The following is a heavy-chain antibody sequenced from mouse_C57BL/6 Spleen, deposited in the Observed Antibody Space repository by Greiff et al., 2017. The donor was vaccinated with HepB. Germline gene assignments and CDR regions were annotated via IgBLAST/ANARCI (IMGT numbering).Heavy chain of an antibody. J-gene: IGHJ3*01. CDR3: ARDYYGSSYTLAWFAY. V-gene: IGHV14-2*01. CDR2: IDPEDGET. Sequence: VQLKESGAELVKPGASVKLSCTASGFNIKDYYMHWVKQRTEQGLEWIGRIDPEDGETKYAPKFQGKATITADTSSNTAYLQLSSLTSEDNAVYYCARDYYGSSYTLAWFAYWGQGTLVTVSA. D-gene: IGHD1-1*01. CDR1: GFNIKDYY.